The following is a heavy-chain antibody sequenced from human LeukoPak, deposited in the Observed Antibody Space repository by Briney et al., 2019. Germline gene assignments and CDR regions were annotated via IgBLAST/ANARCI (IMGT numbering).Heavy chain of an antibody. J-gene: IGHJ6*04. CDR3: ARDYPTYYYGSGSYHYGMDV. D-gene: IGHD3-10*01. V-gene: IGHV3-53*01. Sequence: GGSLRLSCAASGFTVSSNYMSWVRQAPGKGLEWGSVIYSGGSTYYADSVKGRFTISRDNSKNTLYLQMNSLRAEDTAVYYCARDYPTYYYGSGSYHYGMDVWGKGTTVTVSS. CDR1: GFTVSSNY. CDR2: IYSGGST.